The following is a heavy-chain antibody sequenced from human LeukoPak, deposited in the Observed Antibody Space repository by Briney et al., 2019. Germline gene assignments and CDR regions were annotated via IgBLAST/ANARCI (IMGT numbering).Heavy chain of an antibody. V-gene: IGHV3-30*18. J-gene: IGHJ6*02. CDR2: ISYDGSNK. D-gene: IGHD3-9*01. CDR3: AKGLAPYYYYYGMDV. CDR1: GFTFSSYG. Sequence: GGSLRLSCAASGFTFSSYGMHWVRQAPGKGLEWVAVISYDGSNKYYADSVKGRFTISRDNSKNTLYLQMNSLRAEDTAVYYCAKGLAPYYYYYGMDVWGQGTTVTVSS.